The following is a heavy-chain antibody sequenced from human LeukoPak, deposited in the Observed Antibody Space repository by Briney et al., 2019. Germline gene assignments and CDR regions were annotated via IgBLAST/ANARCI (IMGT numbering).Heavy chain of an antibody. Sequence: GGSLRLSCAASGFTFSSYDMRWVRQAPGRGLEWVSAIGIAGDTYYPDSVKGRFTISRENAKNSMYLQMNSLKDGDTAVYYCIRGGIQVSGIDAFDIWGQGTMVTVSS. CDR1: GFTFSSYD. D-gene: IGHD5/OR15-5a*01. V-gene: IGHV3-13*01. CDR3: IRGGIQVSGIDAFDI. CDR2: IGIAGDT. J-gene: IGHJ3*02.